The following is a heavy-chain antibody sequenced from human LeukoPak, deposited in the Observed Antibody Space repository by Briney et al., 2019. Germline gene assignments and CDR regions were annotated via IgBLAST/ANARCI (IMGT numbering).Heavy chain of an antibody. J-gene: IGHJ4*02. D-gene: IGHD3-3*01. V-gene: IGHV3-30*01. CDR1: GFTFSSYA. CDR3: ARPGFWSGPSY. Sequence: PGGSLRLSCAASGFTFSSYAMHWVRQAPGKGLEWVAVISYDGSNKYYADSVKGRFTISRDNSKNTLYLQMNSLRAEDTAVYYCARPGFWSGPSYWGQGTLVTVSP. CDR2: ISYDGSNK.